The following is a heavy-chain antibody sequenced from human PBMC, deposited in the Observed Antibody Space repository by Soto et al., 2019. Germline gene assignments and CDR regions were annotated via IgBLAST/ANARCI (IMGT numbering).Heavy chain of an antibody. CDR1: GGSISSGDYY. CDR3: ARAEDTILNYYFDY. V-gene: IGHV4-30-4*01. D-gene: IGHD2-15*01. J-gene: IGHJ4*02. CDR2: IYYSGST. Sequence: SETLSLTCTVSGGSISSGDYYWSWIRQPPGKGLEWIGYIYYSGSTYYNPSLKSRVTISVDTSKNQFSLKLSSVTAADTAVYYCARAEDTILNYYFDYWGQGTLVTVSS.